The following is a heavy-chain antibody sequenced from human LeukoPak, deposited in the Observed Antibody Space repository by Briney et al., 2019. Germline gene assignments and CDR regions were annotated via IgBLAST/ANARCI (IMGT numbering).Heavy chain of an antibody. CDR1: GFTFSSYS. D-gene: IGHD3-22*01. Sequence: GGSLRLSCAASGFTFSSYSMNWVRQAPGRGLEWVSSISSSGSVTYYADSVKGRFTVSKDNARNSLHLQMNNLAVEDTATYFCARGQPDSGGHYYSWYFDYWGQGTPVTVSS. CDR2: ISSSGSVT. V-gene: IGHV3-21*01. J-gene: IGHJ4*02. CDR3: ARGQPDSGGHYYSWYFDY.